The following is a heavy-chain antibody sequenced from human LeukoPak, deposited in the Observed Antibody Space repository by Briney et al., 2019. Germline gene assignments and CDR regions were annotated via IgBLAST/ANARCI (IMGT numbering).Heavy chain of an antibody. CDR3: ATSPLLGYCSGGSCYGWFDP. D-gene: IGHD2-15*01. CDR1: GYTFTSYD. Sequence: ASVKVSCKASGYTFTSYDINWVRQATGQGLEWMGWMNPNSGNTGYAQKFQGRVTITRNTSISTAYMELSSLRSEDTAVYYCATSPLLGYCSGGSCYGWFDPWGQGTLVTVSS. V-gene: IGHV1-8*03. CDR2: MNPNSGNT. J-gene: IGHJ5*02.